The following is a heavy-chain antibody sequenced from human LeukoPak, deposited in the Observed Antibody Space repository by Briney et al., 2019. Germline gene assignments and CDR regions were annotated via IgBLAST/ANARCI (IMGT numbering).Heavy chain of an antibody. D-gene: IGHD1-7*01. CDR1: GGSISSSSYY. CDR2: IYYSGST. J-gene: IGHJ3*02. CDR3: ARLITGTTTAFDI. V-gene: IGHV4-39*01. Sequence: SETLSLTCTVSGGSISSSSYYWGWTRQPPGKGLEWIGSIYYSGSTYYNPSLKSRVTISVDTSKNQFSLKLSSVTAADTAVYYCARLITGTTTAFDIWGQGTMVTVSS.